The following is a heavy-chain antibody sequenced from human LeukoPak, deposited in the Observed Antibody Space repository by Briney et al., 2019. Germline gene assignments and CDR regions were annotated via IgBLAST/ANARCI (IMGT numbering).Heavy chain of an antibody. CDR2: IWSDGTNR. Sequence: PGGSLRLSCEASGFICNHYALDWLRQAPNKGLEGVAVIWSDGTNRYYADSVRGRFSIFRDESQKRVFLHMNSLRAEDTAVYYCVRGAQRGFDYSNSLQYWGQGALVPVSS. D-gene: IGHD4-11*01. CDR1: GFICNHYA. CDR3: VRGAQRGFDYSNSLQY. J-gene: IGHJ4*02. V-gene: IGHV3-33*01.